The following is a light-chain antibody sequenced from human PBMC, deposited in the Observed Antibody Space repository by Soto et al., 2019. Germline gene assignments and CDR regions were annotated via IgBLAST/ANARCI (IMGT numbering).Light chain of an antibody. Sequence: IVLTQSPLSLPVTPGEPASISCRSSHSLLNRNGRNYLDWYVQKPGQSPQXXIYLGSNRASGVPDRFSGSGSGTDVTLKISRVQAEDVGFYYGMQALQAPLTFGQGTKVDIK. V-gene: IGKV2-28*01. J-gene: IGKJ1*01. CDR3: MQALQAPLT. CDR2: LGS. CDR1: HSLLNRNGRNY.